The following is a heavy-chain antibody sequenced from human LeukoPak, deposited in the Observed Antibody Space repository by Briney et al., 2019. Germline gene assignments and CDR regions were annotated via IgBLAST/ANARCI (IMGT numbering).Heavy chain of an antibody. CDR3: ARAEPNSPYDH. CDR2: IDTTSNYI. Sequence: GGSLRLSCAASGFTLSGYAMHWVRQAPGKGLEWVSFIDTTSNYIYYADSVKGRFTISRDNARNSLYLHMNSLTADDTAVYYCARAEPNSPYDHWGQGTLVTVSS. CDR1: GFTLSGYA. D-gene: IGHD4-23*01. J-gene: IGHJ4*02. V-gene: IGHV3-21*01.